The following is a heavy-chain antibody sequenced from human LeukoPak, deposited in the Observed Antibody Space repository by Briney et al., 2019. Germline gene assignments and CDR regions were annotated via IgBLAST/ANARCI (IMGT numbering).Heavy chain of an antibody. CDR1: GFTFSSDG. CDR2: IRYDGSNK. D-gene: IGHD3-9*01. V-gene: IGHV3-30*02. CDR3: AKDRYYDILTGYFDY. J-gene: IGHJ4*02. Sequence: GGSLRLSCAASGFTFSSDGMHWVRQAPGKGLEWVAFIRYDGSNKYYADSVKGRFTISRDNSKNTLYLQMNSLRAEDTAVYYCAKDRYYDILTGYFDYWGQGTLVTVSS.